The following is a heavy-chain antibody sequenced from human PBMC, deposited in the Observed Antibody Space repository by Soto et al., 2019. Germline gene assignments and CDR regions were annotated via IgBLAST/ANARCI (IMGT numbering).Heavy chain of an antibody. D-gene: IGHD3-22*01. CDR3: VREPYYYDSSGVDY. V-gene: IGHV5-51*01. J-gene: IGHJ4*02. CDR2: IYPGDSET. CDR1: GYSFGNYW. Sequence: GESLKISCKGSGYSFGNYWIGWVRQMPGKGLEWMGIIYPGDSETRYSPSFQGQVTISADKSIFTAYLQWSSLKASDTAMYYCVREPYYYDSSGVDYWGQGTLVTVSS.